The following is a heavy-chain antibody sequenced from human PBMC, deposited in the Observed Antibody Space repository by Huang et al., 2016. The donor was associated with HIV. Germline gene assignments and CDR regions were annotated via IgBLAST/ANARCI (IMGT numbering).Heavy chain of an antibody. CDR1: GFTFSSYG. CDR3: AKGPMGGDSSSSGYAY. V-gene: IGHV3-30*18. CDR2: ISYDGSNK. D-gene: IGHD6-13*01. J-gene: IGHJ4*02. Sequence: QVQLVESGGGVVQPGRSLRLSCAASGFTFSSYGMHWVRQAPGKGLEWVAVISYDGSNKYYAYSVKGRFTISRDNSKNTLYLQMNSLRVEDTAVYYCAKGPMGGDSSSSGYAYWGQGTLVTVSS.